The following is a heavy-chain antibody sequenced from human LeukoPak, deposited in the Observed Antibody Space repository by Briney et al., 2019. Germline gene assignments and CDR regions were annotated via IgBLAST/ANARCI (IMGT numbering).Heavy chain of an antibody. CDR3: ARDGLKQLDTTFDY. CDR2: ISSSSSYI. J-gene: IGHJ4*02. D-gene: IGHD6-6*01. V-gene: IGHV3-21*01. Sequence: GGSLRLSCAASGFTFSSYSMNWVRQAPGKGLEWVSSISSSSSYIYYADSVKGRFTISRDNAKNSLYLQMNSLRAEDTAVYYCARDGLKQLDTTFDYWGQGTLVTVSS. CDR1: GFTFSSYS.